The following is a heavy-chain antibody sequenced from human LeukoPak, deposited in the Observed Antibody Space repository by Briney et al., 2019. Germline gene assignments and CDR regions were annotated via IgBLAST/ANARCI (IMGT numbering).Heavy chain of an antibody. CDR3: AKGHGSPDY. Sequence: GGSLTLSCAASKFTFSSSAMSWVRQAPGKGLEWVAGISPSGGTIYYADSVKGRFTISRDNSKNTLYLQMNSLRAEDTAVYYCAKGHGSPDYWGQGILVTVSS. D-gene: IGHD6-13*01. J-gene: IGHJ4*02. CDR1: KFTFSSSA. V-gene: IGHV3-23*01. CDR2: ISPSGGTI.